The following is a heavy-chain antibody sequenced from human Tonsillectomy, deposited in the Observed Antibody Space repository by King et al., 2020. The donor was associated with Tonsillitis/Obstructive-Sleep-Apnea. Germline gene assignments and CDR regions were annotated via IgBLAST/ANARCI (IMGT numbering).Heavy chain of an antibody. D-gene: IGHD1-26*01. CDR3: ARQSYSGSYDY. Sequence: QLQESGPGLVKPSETLSLTCTVSGGSISSSSYYWGWIRQPPGKGLEWIGGIYYSGSNYYNPSLTSRVTISVDTSKNQFSLKLSAVTAADTAVYYCARQSYSGSYDYWGQGTLVTVSS. J-gene: IGHJ4*02. CDR1: GGSISSSSYY. V-gene: IGHV4-39*01. CDR2: IYYSGSN.